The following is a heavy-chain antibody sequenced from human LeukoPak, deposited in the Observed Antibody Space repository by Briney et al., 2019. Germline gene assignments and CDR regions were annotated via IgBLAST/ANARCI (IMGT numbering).Heavy chain of an antibody. J-gene: IGHJ4*02. D-gene: IGHD6-13*01. Sequence: GGSLRLSCAASGFTFSNYAMSWVRQAPGKGLEWVSAISANGGGTYYADSVKGRFTISRDNSKNTVYLQMNSLRAEDTAVYYCAKGSSPFDYWGQGTLVTVSS. CDR2: ISANGGGT. CDR1: GFTFSNYA. V-gene: IGHV3-23*01. CDR3: AKGSSPFDY.